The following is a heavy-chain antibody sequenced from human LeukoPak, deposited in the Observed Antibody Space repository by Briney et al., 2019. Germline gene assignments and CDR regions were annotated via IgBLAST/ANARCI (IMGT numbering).Heavy chain of an antibody. CDR3: ARDDGPRGVDP. J-gene: IGHJ5*02. CDR1: GGSISSYY. Sequence: SETLSLTCTVSGGSISSYYWSWIRQPPGKGLEWIGYIYYSGSTNYNPSLKSRVTISVDTSKNQFSLKLSSVTAADTAVYYCARDDGPRGVDPWGQGTLVTVSS. D-gene: IGHD3-10*01. V-gene: IGHV4-59*12. CDR2: IYYSGST.